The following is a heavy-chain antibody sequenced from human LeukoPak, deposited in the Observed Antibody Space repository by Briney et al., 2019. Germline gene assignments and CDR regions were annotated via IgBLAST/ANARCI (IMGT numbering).Heavy chain of an antibody. CDR3: ARPGGSNYYYYMDV. V-gene: IGHV3-20*04. J-gene: IGHJ6*03. CDR1: GFTFDDYG. D-gene: IGHD3-16*01. Sequence: GGSLRLSCAASGFTFDDYGMSWVRQAPGKGLEWVSGINWNGGSTGYADSVKGRFTISRDNAKNSLYLQMNSLRAEDTALYYCARPGGSNYYYYMDVWGKGTTDTVSS. CDR2: INWNGGST.